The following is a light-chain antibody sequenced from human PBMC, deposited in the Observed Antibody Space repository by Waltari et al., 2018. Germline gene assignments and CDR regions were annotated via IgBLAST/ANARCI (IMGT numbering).Light chain of an antibody. CDR1: QSLLHSNGYNY. Sequence: DIVMTQSPLSLPVTPGEPASISCRSSQSLLHSNGYNYLDWYLLKPGQSPQLLIYLGSNRASGVPERFSGSGSGREFTLRSDRVEAEDVGVYYCMQALQTPWTFGQGTKVEVK. CDR2: LGS. J-gene: IGKJ1*01. V-gene: IGKV2-28*01. CDR3: MQALQTPWT.